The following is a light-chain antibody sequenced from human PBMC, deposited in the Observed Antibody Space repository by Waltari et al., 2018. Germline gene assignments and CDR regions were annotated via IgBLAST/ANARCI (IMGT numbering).Light chain of an antibody. CDR2: DAS. CDR1: QSISSY. J-gene: IGKJ3*01. Sequence: EIVLKQSPATPSLSPGDRATLSCRASQSISSYLAWYQQKPGQAPKLLIYDASTRATGSPARFSGSGSVTDVTLTISSLEPEDFAIYYCQQRSKSFTFGPGTKVDMK. V-gene: IGKV3-11*01. CDR3: QQRSKSFT.